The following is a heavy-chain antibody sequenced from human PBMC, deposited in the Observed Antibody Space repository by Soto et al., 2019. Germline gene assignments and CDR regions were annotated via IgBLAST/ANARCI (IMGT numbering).Heavy chain of an antibody. D-gene: IGHD2-21*02. CDR1: GFTFSSYS. Sequence: EVQLVESGGGLVKPGGSLRLSCAASGFTFSSYSMNWVRQAPGKGLEWVSSISSSSSYIYYADSVKGRFTISRDNAKNSLSLQMNSLRAEDTAVYYCARAPRGGDAYGMDVWGQGTTVTVSS. CDR2: ISSSSSYI. V-gene: IGHV3-21*01. J-gene: IGHJ6*02. CDR3: ARAPRGGDAYGMDV.